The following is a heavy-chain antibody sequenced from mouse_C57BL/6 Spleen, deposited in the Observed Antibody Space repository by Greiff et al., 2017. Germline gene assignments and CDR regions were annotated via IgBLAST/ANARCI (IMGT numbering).Heavy chain of an antibody. CDR1: GYTFTSYW. J-gene: IGHJ3*01. CDR2: INPSHGGT. Sequence: VQLLQPGTELVKPGASVKLSCKASGYTFTSYWMHWVKQRPGQGLEWIGNINPSHGGTNYNEQFKSQATLTVDKSSITAYMQLSSLTSEDSAVYYCSRGGSTTVDWGQGTLVTVSA. CDR3: SRGGSTTVD. V-gene: IGHV1-53*01. D-gene: IGHD1-1*01.